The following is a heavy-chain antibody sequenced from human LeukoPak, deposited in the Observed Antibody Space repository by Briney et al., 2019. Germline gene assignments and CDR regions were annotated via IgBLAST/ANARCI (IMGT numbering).Heavy chain of an antibody. V-gene: IGHV3-21*01. D-gene: IGHD3-10*02. CDR1: GFTFSSYS. J-gene: IGHJ4*02. CDR2: ISSSSSYI. CDR3: ARDLGLFGELYY. Sequence: PGGSLRLSCAASGFTFSSYSMNWVRQAPGKGLEWVSSISSSSSYIYYADSVKGRFTISRDNAKNSLYLQMNSLRAEDTAVYYCARDLGLFGELYYWGQGTLVTVSS.